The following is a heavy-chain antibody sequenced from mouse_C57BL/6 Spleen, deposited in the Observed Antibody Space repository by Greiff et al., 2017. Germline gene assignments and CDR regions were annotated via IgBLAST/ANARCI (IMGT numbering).Heavy chain of an antibody. Sequence: EVQLVESGGGLVKPGGSLKLSCAASGFTFSDYGMHWVRQAPEKGLEWVAYISSGSSTIYYADTVKGRFTISRDNAKNTLFLQMTSLRSEDTAMYYCARADYRYARDYWGQGTTVTVSS. J-gene: IGHJ4*01. D-gene: IGHD2-4*01. V-gene: IGHV5-17*01. CDR2: ISSGSSTI. CDR1: GFTFSDYG. CDR3: ARADYRYARDY.